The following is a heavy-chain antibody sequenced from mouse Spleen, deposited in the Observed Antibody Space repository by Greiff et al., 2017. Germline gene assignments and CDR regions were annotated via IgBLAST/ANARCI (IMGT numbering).Heavy chain of an antibody. V-gene: IGHV1S81*02. CDR1: GYTFTSYW. CDR3: ARDGYSFDY. J-gene: IGHJ2*01. D-gene: IGHD2-3*01. Sequence: VQLQPGAELVKPGASVKLSCKASGYTFTSYWMHWVKQRPGQGLEWIGEINPSNGRTNYNEKFKNKATLTVDKSSSTAYMQLSSLTSEDSAVYYCARDGYSFDYWGQGTTLTVSS. CDR2: INPSNGRT.